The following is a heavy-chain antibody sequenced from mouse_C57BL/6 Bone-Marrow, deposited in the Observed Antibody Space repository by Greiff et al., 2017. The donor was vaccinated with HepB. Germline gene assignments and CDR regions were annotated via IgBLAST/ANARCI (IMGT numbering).Heavy chain of an antibody. CDR2: INPYNGGT. CDR1: GYTFTDYY. J-gene: IGHJ1*03. Sequence: VQLQQSGPVLVKPGASVKMSCKASGYTFTDYYLNWVKQSHGKSLEWIGVINPYNGGTSYNQKFKGKATLTVDKSSSTAYMELNSLTSEDSAVYDCARWGHWYFDVWGTGTTVTVSS. V-gene: IGHV1-19*01. CDR3: ARWGHWYFDV.